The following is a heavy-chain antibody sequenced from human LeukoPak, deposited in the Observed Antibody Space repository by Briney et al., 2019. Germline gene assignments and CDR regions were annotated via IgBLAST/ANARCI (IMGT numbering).Heavy chain of an antibody. D-gene: IGHD6-19*01. CDR2: IKQNRSEK. J-gene: IGHJ4*02. V-gene: IGHV3-7*01. CDR1: GYTFSSYW. CDR3: ARDVRAYSSGCPSGC. Sequence: GGSLRLSCAASGYTFSSYWMSCVREAPGKGRECVANIKQNRSEKYYVDSVKGRFTISRDNAKNSLYLQMNSLRAEDTAVYYCARDVRAYSSGCPSGCWGQGTLVTVSS.